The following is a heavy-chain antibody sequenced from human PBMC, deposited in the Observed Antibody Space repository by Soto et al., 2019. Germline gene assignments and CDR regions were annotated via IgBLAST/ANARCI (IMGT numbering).Heavy chain of an antibody. D-gene: IGHD4-17*01. CDR3: ASVDGDFYYYYYGMDV. CDR2: MNPNSGNT. J-gene: IGHJ6*02. V-gene: IGHV1-8*01. Sequence: QVQLVQSGAEVKKPGASVKVSCKASGYTFTSYDINWVRQATGQGLEWMGWMNPNSGNTGYAQKFQGRVTMTRNTSISTAYMELSSLTSEDTAVYYCASVDGDFYYYYYGMDVWGQGTTVTVSS. CDR1: GYTFTSYD.